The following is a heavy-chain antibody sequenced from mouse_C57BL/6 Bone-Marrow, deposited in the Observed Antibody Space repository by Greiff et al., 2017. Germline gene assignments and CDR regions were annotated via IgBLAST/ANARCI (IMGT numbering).Heavy chain of an antibody. J-gene: IGHJ3*01. V-gene: IGHV6-3*01. CDR3: TTAWFAY. CDR2: IRLKSDNYAT. CDR1: GFTFSNYW. Sequence: EVMLVESGGGLVQPGGSMKLSCVASGFTFSNYWMHWVRQSPEKGLEWVAQIRLKSDNYATHYAEPVKGRFTISRNDSKSSVSLQMNNLRAEDTGIYYCTTAWFAYWGQGTLVTVSA.